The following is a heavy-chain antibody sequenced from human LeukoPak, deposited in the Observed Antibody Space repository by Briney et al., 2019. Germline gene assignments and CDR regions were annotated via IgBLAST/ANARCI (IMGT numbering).Heavy chain of an antibody. V-gene: IGHV3-48*03. CDR1: GFTFSSYE. CDR2: ISSSGSTI. J-gene: IGHJ4*02. D-gene: IGHD6-13*01. Sequence: GGSLRLSCAASGFTFSSYEMNWVRQAPGKGLEWVSYISSSGSTIYYADSVKGRFTISRDNAKNSLYLQMNSLRAEDTAVYYCAWIAAAGNPYWGQGTLVTVSS. CDR3: AWIAAAGNPY.